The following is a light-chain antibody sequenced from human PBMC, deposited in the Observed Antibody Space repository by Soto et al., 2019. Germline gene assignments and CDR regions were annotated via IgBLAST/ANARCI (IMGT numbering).Light chain of an antibody. CDR2: EVS. J-gene: IGLJ3*02. CDR1: STDVGAYNY. CDR3: SSYSSSSSLV. V-gene: IGLV2-14*01. Sequence: QSALTQPASVSGSPGQSITISCTGTSTDVGAYNYVSWYQQHPGKAPKLVIYEVSNRLSGVSNRFSGSKSGNTASLTISGLQAEDEAHYYCSSYSSSSSLVFGGGTKVTVL.